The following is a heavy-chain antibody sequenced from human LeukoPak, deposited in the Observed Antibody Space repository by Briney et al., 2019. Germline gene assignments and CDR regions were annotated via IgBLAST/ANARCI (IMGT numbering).Heavy chain of an antibody. D-gene: IGHD6-13*01. CDR2: ISGGGGST. J-gene: IGHJ3*02. Sequence: GGSLRLSCAASGFTFSSYAMSWVRQAPGKGLEWVSAISGGGGSTYYADSVKGRFTISRDNSKNTLYLQMNSLRAEDTAVYYCAKDKTGPGSRAASNAFDIWGQGTMVTVSS. CDR1: GFTFSSYA. CDR3: AKDKTGPGSRAASNAFDI. V-gene: IGHV3-23*01.